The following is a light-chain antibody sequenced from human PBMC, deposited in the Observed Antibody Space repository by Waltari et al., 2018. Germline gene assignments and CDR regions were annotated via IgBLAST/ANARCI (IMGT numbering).Light chain of an antibody. CDR1: SSDVGSYNH. Sequence: QSALTQPASVSGSPGQSITISCTGTSSDVGSYNHVSWYQQYPGKIPKLQIYDVTKRPSWVSNFSSGFKSGNTASLTISGLQAEDEADYYCCSYAGSSRGVFGTGTKVTV. CDR3: CSYAGSSRGV. CDR2: DVT. V-gene: IGLV2-23*02. J-gene: IGLJ1*01.